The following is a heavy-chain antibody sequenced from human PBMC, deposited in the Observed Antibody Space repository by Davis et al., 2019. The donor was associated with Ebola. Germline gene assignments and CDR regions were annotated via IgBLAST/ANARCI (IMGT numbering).Heavy chain of an antibody. CDR2: INAGNGNT. Sequence: ASVKVSCKASGYTFTSYAMHWVRQAPGQRLEWMGWINAGNGNTKYSQKFQGRVTITRDASASTAYMELSSLRSEDTAVYYCARSIRELLTFDYWGQGTLVTVSS. CDR3: ARSIRELLTFDY. CDR1: GYTFTSYA. J-gene: IGHJ4*02. D-gene: IGHD1-26*01. V-gene: IGHV1-3*01.